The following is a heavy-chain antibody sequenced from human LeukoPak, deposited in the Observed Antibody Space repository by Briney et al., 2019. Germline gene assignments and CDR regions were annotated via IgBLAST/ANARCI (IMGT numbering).Heavy chain of an antibody. CDR2: INPNSGGT. CDR1: GYTFTGYY. CDR3: ARGPRGYSGYDSGGYYYYYYGMDV. J-gene: IGHJ6*02. D-gene: IGHD5-12*01. V-gene: IGHV1-2*02. Sequence: GASVKVSCKAAGYTFTGYYMHWVRQAPGQGLEWMGWINPNSGGTNCAQKFQGRVTMTRDTSISTAYMEMSRLTSDDTAVYYCARGPRGYSGYDSGGYYYYYYGMDVWGQGTTVTVSS.